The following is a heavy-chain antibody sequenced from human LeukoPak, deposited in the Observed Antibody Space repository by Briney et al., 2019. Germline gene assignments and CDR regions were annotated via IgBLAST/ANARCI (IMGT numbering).Heavy chain of an antibody. V-gene: IGHV3-43*01. CDR3: AKGDGYNGCFDI. Sequence: GGSLRLSCAVSGLTFDDYTMHWVRQRPGKGLEWVSFISRNGTNAYYVDSVRGRFTISRDNSKNSLSLEMNRLTSDDTALYYYAKGDGYNGCFDIWGQGTQVTVSS. J-gene: IGHJ4*02. D-gene: IGHD5-24*01. CDR2: ISRNGTNA. CDR1: GLTFDDYT.